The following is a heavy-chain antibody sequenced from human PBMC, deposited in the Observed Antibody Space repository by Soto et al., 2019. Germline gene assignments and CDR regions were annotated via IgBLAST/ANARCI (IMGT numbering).Heavy chain of an antibody. J-gene: IGHJ6*03. D-gene: IGHD3-3*01. CDR1: GFTFSSYA. CDR3: AKVGYDFWSGSDPNYYYYMDV. Sequence: GGSLRLSCAASGFTFSSYAMSWVRQAPGKGLEWVSAISGSGGSTYYADSVKGRFTISRDNSKNTLYLQMNSLRAEDTAVYYCAKVGYDFWSGSDPNYYYYMDVWGKGTTVTVSS. CDR2: ISGSGGST. V-gene: IGHV3-23*01.